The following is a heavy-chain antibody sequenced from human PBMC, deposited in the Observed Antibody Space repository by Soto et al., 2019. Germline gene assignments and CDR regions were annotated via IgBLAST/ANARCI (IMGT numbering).Heavy chain of an antibody. CDR3: ATYGSGTYKPTTFDY. J-gene: IGHJ4*02. CDR1: GGSISSGGYY. V-gene: IGHV4-31*03. CDR2: IYYSGST. D-gene: IGHD3-10*01. Sequence: QVQLQESGPGLVKPSQTLSLTCTVSGGSISSGGYYWSWIRQHPGKGLEWIGYIYYSGSTYYYPSLKSRVTISVDACKNQFSLKLSSVTAADTAVYYCATYGSGTYKPTTFDYWGQGTLVTVSS.